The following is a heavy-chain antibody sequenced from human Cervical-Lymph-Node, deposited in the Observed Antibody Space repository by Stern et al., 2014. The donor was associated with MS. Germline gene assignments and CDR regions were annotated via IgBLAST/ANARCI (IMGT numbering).Heavy chain of an antibody. D-gene: IGHD3-3*01. CDR3: VRDKGVISAAFGY. CDR1: GFTIDDYA. Sequence: EVQLGESGGHSVQPGRSLRLSCAASGFTIDDYAMHWVRQASGKGLEWVSGILRNGCNIVYADSVKGRFTISRDDAKNSLYLQMNSLRPEDTALYYCVRDKGVISAAFGYWGQGTLVTVSS. CDR2: ILRNGCNI. J-gene: IGHJ4*02. V-gene: IGHV3-9*01.